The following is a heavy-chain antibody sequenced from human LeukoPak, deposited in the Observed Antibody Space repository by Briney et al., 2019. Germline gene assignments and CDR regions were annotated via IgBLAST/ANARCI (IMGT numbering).Heavy chain of an antibody. CDR2: IYYSGST. D-gene: IGHD1-26*01. J-gene: IGHJ3*02. CDR3: ARATFGGSYYAFDI. CDR1: GGSISSYY. V-gene: IGHV4-59*01. Sequence: SETLSLTCTVSGGSISSYYWSWIRQPTGKGLEWIGYIYYSGSTNYNPSLKSRVTISVDTSKNQFSLKLSSVTAADTAVYYCARATFGGSYYAFDIWGQGTMVTVSS.